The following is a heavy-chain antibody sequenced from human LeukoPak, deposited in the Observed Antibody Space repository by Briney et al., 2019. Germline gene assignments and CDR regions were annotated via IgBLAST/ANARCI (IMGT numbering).Heavy chain of an antibody. J-gene: IGHJ3*02. CDR3: ASSGYDPFDAFDI. CDR1: GGSLSRHY. D-gene: IGHD5-12*01. CDR2: IYYSGST. V-gene: IGHV4-59*08. Sequence: SETLSLTCTVSGGSLSRHYWSWIRQHPGTRLEWTGYIYYSGSTNYNPSLKSRVTISVDTSKNQFSLKLSSVTAADTAVYYCASSGYDPFDAFDIWGQGTMVTVSS.